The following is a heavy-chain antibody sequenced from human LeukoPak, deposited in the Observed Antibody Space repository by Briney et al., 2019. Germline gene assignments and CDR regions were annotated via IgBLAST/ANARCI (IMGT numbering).Heavy chain of an antibody. D-gene: IGHD3-22*01. CDR1: SGSISSGGYS. J-gene: IGHJ3*02. V-gene: IGHV4-30-2*01. Sequence: SETLSLTCAVSSGSISSGGYSWSWIRQPPGKGLEWIGYIYHSGSTCYNPSLKSRVTISVDRSKNQFSLKLSSVTAADTAVYYCARGAQYYYDSEAFDIWGQGTMVTVSS. CDR2: IYHSGST. CDR3: ARGAQYYYDSEAFDI.